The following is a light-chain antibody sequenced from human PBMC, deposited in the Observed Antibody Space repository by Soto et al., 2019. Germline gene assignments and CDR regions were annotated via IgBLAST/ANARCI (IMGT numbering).Light chain of an antibody. CDR2: END. CDR1: SSNIGNNY. V-gene: IGLV1-51*02. Sequence: QSVLTQPPSVSAAPGQWVTISCSGSSSNIGNNYVSWYQHLPGTAPKLLIYENDKRPSGIPDRFSGSKSGTSATLGITGLQTGDEADYYCGSWDTSLSAMLFGGGTKLTVL. CDR3: GSWDTSLSAML. J-gene: IGLJ2*01.